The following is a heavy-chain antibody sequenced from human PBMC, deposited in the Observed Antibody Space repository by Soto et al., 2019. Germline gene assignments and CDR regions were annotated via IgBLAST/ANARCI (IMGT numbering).Heavy chain of an antibody. CDR3: TREGSAPYYDYGMDA. CDR1: GYTFTTYG. J-gene: IGHJ6*02. D-gene: IGHD3-10*01. V-gene: IGHV1-18*01. Sequence: QVQLEQSAPDVKKPGASVKVSCKASGYTFTTYGISWVRQAPGQGLEWLGWINTNNGNTNYAQNRQGRVIMTADTYTRTAYMELRSLRSDDTAIYYCTREGSAPYYDYGMDAWGQGTKVTVSS. CDR2: INTNNGNT.